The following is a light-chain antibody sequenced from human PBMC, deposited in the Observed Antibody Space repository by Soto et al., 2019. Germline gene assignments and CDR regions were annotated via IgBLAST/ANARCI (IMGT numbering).Light chain of an antibody. V-gene: IGLV2-14*01. CDR2: EVN. CDR1: SSDVGAYNY. CDR3: CSYAASNTFV. Sequence: QSALTEPASVSGSPGQSITISCTGTSSDVGAYNYVSWFQQHPGKAPKLMISEVNNRPSGVSNRFSGSKSGNTASLTISGLQAEDEADYYCCSYAASNTFVFGTGTKLTVL. J-gene: IGLJ1*01.